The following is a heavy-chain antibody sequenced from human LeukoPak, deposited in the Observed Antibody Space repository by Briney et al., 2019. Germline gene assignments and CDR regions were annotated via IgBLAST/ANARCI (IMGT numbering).Heavy chain of an antibody. CDR3: AREYSSGWYLAFDI. Sequence: GGSLRLSCAASGFTFSSYAMHWVRQAPGKGLEWVAVISYDGSNKYYADSVKGRFTISRDNAKNSLYLQMNSLRAEDTAVYCCAREYSSGWYLAFDIWGQGTMVTVSS. CDR1: GFTFSSYA. D-gene: IGHD6-19*01. CDR2: ISYDGSNK. J-gene: IGHJ3*02. V-gene: IGHV3-30*04.